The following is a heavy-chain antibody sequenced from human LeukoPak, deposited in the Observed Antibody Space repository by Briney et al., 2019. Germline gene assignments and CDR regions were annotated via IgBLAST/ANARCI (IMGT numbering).Heavy chain of an antibody. D-gene: IGHD1-26*01. Sequence: SLRLSCAASGFTFDDYAMHWVRQAPGKGLEWVSGISWNSGSIGYADSVKGRFTISRDNAKNSLYLQMSSLRAEDTAVYYCARETWGLLYDYWGQGTLVTVSS. J-gene: IGHJ4*02. CDR1: GFTFDDYA. V-gene: IGHV3-9*01. CDR2: ISWNSGSI. CDR3: ARETWGLLYDY.